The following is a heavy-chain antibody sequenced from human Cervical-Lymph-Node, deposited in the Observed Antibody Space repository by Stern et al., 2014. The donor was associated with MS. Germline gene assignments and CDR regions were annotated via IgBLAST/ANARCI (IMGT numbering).Heavy chain of an antibody. Sequence: QLVQSGAEVKKPGASVKVSCKASGYTFTSYGISWVRQAPGQGLEWMGWISAYNGNTNYAQKLQGRGTMTTDTSTSTAYMELRSLRSDDTAVYYCARDLVTILGVVSSSGGEYFQHWGQGTLVTVSS. CDR3: ARDLVTILGVVSSSGGEYFQH. D-gene: IGHD3-3*01. CDR1: GYTFTSYG. CDR2: ISAYNGNT. J-gene: IGHJ1*01. V-gene: IGHV1-18*01.